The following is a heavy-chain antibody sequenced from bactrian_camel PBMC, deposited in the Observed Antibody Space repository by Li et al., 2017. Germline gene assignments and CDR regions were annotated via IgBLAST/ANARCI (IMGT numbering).Heavy chain of an antibody. CDR2: IDSLGRT. V-gene: IGHV3S53*01. J-gene: IGHJ6*01. CDR3: AAPKTYFGLPIRTHCTILHTDIGV. Sequence: HVQLVESGGDSVEAGGSLRLSCAATGYTRTNVCMGWFRQAPGKERDWVALIDSLGRTTYTASVKGRFRISKSNAENTVYLQMNSLKPEDTAVYYCAAPKTYFGLPIRTHCTILHTDIGVWGQGTQVTVS. D-gene: IGHD2*01. CDR1: GYTRTNVC.